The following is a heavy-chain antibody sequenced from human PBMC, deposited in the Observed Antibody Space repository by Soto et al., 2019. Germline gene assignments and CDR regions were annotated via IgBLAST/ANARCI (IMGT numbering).Heavy chain of an antibody. J-gene: IGHJ1*01. CDR3: AREAINSSAYSRYFQH. CDR2: VNPSGGST. CDR1: GYTFTHYH. V-gene: IGHV1-46*01. D-gene: IGHD3-22*01. Sequence: GASVKVSCKASGYTFTHYHVYWVRQAPGRGLEWLGMVNPSGGSTTYAQNLQGRVTMTRDTSTNTVYMELSSLRSEDTAVYYCAREAINSSAYSRYFQHWGQGTLVTVSS.